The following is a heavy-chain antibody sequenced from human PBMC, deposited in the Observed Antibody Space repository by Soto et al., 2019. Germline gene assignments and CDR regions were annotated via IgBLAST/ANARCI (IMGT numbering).Heavy chain of an antibody. CDR3: AREGRLPDY. V-gene: IGHV3-48*03. CDR1: GFIFNSYE. Sequence: EVQLVESGGGLVQPGGSLRLSCAASGFIFNSYEMNWVRQAPGKGLEWVSYISSSGSTIYYADSVKGRFTISRDNAMNSLYLEMNSLRAEDTAVYYCAREGRLPDYWGQGTLVTVSS. D-gene: IGHD3-16*01. CDR2: ISSSGSTI. J-gene: IGHJ4*02.